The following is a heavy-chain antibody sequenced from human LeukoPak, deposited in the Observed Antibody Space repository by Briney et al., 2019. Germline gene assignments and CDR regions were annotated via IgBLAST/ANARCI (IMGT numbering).Heavy chain of an antibody. CDR3: ARHYSSSWYAW. CDR1: GGSISSYY. V-gene: IGHV4-59*08. J-gene: IGHJ4*02. D-gene: IGHD6-13*01. Sequence: KPSETLSLTCTVSGGSISSYYWSWIRQPPGKGLEWIGYIYYSGSTNYNPSLKSRVTISVDTSKNQFSLKLSSVTAADTAVYYCARHYSSSWYAWWGQGTLVTVSS. CDR2: IYYSGST.